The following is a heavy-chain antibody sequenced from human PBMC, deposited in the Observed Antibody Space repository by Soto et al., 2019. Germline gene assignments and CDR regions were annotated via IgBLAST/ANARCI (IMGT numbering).Heavy chain of an antibody. D-gene: IGHD6-13*01. CDR2: ISGSGGST. Sequence: EVQLLESGGGLVQPGGSLRLSCAASGFTFSSYAMSWVGQAPGKGLEWVSAISGSGGSTYYADSVKGRFPISRDNSKNTLYLQMSSLSAEDTAVYYCAYRSTPFDYGGQGTLVTVSS. J-gene: IGHJ4*02. V-gene: IGHV3-23*01. CDR3: AYRSTPFDY. CDR1: GFTFSSYA.